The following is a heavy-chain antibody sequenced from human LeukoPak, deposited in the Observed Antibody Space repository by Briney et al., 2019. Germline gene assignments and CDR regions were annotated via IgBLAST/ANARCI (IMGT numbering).Heavy chain of an antibody. CDR1: GFSLSGYW. J-gene: IGHJ6*02. Sequence: GGSLRLSCAASGFSLSGYWMHWVRQAPGKGLVWVSRISPDGSDTTYADSVKGRFTISRDNSKNTLYLQMNSLRDEDAAVYRCTRVQAGRSGHMDVWGRGTTVTVSS. V-gene: IGHV3-74*01. CDR3: TRVQAGRSGHMDV. D-gene: IGHD2-8*02. CDR2: ISPDGSDT.